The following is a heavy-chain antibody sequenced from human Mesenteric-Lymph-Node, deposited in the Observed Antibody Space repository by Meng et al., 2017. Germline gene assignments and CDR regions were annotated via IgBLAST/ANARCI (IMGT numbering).Heavy chain of an antibody. V-gene: IGHV4-39*01. J-gene: IGHJ4*02. CDR3: ARIAVAGTFDY. CDR2: IYYSGST. D-gene: IGHD6-19*01. CDR1: GGSISSSSYS. Sequence: QLQLQESGPGLVKPSETLSRTCTVSGGSISSSSYSWGWIRQPPGKGLEWIGSIYYSGSTYYNPSLKSRVTISVDTSKNQFSLKLSSVTAADTAVYYCARIAVAGTFDYWGQGTLVTVSS.